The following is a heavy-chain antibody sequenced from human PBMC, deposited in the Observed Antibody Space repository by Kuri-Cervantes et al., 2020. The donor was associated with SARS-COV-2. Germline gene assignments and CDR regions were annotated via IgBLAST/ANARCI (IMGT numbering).Heavy chain of an antibody. D-gene: IGHD2-21*01. CDR2: ISGSESYK. V-gene: IGHV3-21*01. J-gene: IGHJ6*03. CDR3: ARVAGEGPIYYYYMDV. CDR1: GFTFRTYT. Sequence: GESLKISCVASGFTFRTYTMNWVRQAPGKALEWVSSISGSESYKYCADSMKGRFTISRDNAKNSLYLQINSLRGEDTAVYYCARVAGEGPIYYYYMDVWGKGTTVTVSS.